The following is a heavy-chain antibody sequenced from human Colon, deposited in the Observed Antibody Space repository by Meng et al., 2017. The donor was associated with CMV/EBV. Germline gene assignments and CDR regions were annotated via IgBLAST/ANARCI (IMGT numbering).Heavy chain of an antibody. D-gene: IGHD2-2*01. V-gene: IGHV3-23*01. CDR1: GFTFRSYS. Sequence: GESLKISCAASGFTFRSYSMNWVRQAPGKGLEWVSAISGSGGTRDYADSVKGRFTMSRDNSENTLYLQMNSLRDEDTAVYYCAKDLVRERVPAPLVLDVWGQGTTVTVSS. J-gene: IGHJ6*02. CDR2: ISGSGGTR. CDR3: AKDLVRERVPAPLVLDV.